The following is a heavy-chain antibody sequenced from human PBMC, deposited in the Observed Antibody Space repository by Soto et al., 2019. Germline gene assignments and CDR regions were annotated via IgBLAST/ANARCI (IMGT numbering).Heavy chain of an antibody. J-gene: IGHJ3*02. CDR2: IVVGSGNT. D-gene: IGHD3-22*01. CDR1: GFTFTSSA. CDR3: AAEHHYDSSGYQKLAFDI. Sequence: SVKVSCKASGFTFTSSAVQWVRQARGQRLEWIGWIVVGSGNTNYAQKFQERVTITRDMSTSTAYMELSSLRSEDTAAYYCAAEHHYDSSGYQKLAFDIWGQGTMVTVTS. V-gene: IGHV1-58*01.